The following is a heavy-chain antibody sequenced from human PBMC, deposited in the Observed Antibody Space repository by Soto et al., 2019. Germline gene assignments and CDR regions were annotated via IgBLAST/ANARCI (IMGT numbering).Heavy chain of an antibody. CDR2: IWYDGSNK. V-gene: IGHV3-33*01. Sequence: GGSLRLSCAASGFTFSSYGMHWVRQAPGKGLEWVAVIWYDGSNKYYADSVKGRFTISRDNSKNTLYLQMNSLRAEDTAVYYCARDLLGQWLPPASIFDYWGQGTLVTVSS. J-gene: IGHJ4*02. D-gene: IGHD6-19*01. CDR1: GFTFSSYG. CDR3: ARDLLGQWLPPASIFDY.